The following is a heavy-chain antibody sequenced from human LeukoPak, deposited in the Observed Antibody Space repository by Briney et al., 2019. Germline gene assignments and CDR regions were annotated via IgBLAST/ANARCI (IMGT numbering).Heavy chain of an antibody. V-gene: IGHV3-23*01. J-gene: IGHJ4*02. Sequence: GGSLRLSCAASGFTFSSYGMSWVRQAPGKGLEWVSAISGSGGSTYYADSVKGRFTISRDNAKDSLYLQMNSLRAEDTALYYCARDFYSFIVGATPFDYWGQGTLVTVSS. CDR2: ISGSGGST. D-gene: IGHD1-26*01. CDR3: ARDFYSFIVGATPFDY. CDR1: GFTFSSYG.